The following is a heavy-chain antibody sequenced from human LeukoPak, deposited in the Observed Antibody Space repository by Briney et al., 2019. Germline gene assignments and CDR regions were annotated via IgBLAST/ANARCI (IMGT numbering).Heavy chain of an antibody. CDR1: GYTFTSYF. Sequence: ASVKVSCKASGYTFTSYFIHWVRQTPGQGLEWMGIINPGAGSTTYAQKFQGKVTMTRDTSTSTVYMELSSLRSEDTAVYYCARDLGSKKCFDYWGQGTLVIVSS. V-gene: IGHV1-46*01. J-gene: IGHJ4*02. CDR3: ARDLGSKKCFDY. D-gene: IGHD1-26*01. CDR2: INPGAGST.